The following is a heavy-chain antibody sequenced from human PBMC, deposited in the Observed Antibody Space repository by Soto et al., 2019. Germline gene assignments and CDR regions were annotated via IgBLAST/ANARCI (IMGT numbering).Heavy chain of an antibody. CDR1: GFTFGDYW. Sequence: EVQLVETGGGLVQPGGSLRLSCGVSGFTFGDYWMTWVRQAPGKGLEWVANMNQDGNERFYVDSVKGRFTISRDNAKNSLYLQIIRLRAEETSVYYCALLRISSAVDVWGQGTTVTVSS. J-gene: IGHJ6*02. CDR2: MNQDGNER. D-gene: IGHD3-10*01. V-gene: IGHV3-7*05. CDR3: ALLRISSAVDV.